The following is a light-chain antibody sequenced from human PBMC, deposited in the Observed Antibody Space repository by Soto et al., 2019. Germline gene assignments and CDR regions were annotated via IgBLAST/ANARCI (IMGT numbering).Light chain of an antibody. CDR1: QSVSSK. Sequence: EIVMTQSPATLSVSQGERAALSCRASQSVSSKLAWYRQRPGQAPRLVIYDTSTRATGVPARFSGSGSGTEFTLTISSLQPDDFASYYCQKLHNFPLTSGQGTRLEIK. CDR3: QKLHNFPLT. J-gene: IGKJ5*01. V-gene: IGKV3-15*01. CDR2: DTS.